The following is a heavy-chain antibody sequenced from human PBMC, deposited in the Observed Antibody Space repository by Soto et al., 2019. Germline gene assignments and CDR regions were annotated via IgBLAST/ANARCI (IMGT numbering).Heavy chain of an antibody. V-gene: IGHV1-3*01. J-gene: IGHJ4*02. CDR3: ARDLRYCSGGSCYLYLDY. D-gene: IGHD2-15*01. CDR2: INAGNGNT. Sequence: ASVKVSCKASGYTFTSYPMHWVRQAPGQRLEWMGWINAGNGNTKYSQKFQGRVTISRDTSASTALMELSSMRSEDAAVYYCARDLRYCSGGSCYLYLDYWGQGTLVTVSS. CDR1: GYTFTSYP.